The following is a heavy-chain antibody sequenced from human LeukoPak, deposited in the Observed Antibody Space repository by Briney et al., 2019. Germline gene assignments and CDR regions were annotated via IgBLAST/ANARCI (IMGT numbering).Heavy chain of an antibody. CDR2: TYHSGTT. J-gene: IGHJ4*02. V-gene: IGHV4-4*02. D-gene: IGHD2-15*01. CDR3: ARAFLVGYSPEEYFFDY. Sequence: SGTLSLTCTVSGGSIRSSSWWSWVRQPPGKGLECIGETYHSGTTNYNPSLRGRVTISVDESKNQFSLKLTSVTAADTAVYYCARAFLVGYSPEEYFFDYWGQGALVTVSS. CDR1: GGSIRSSSW.